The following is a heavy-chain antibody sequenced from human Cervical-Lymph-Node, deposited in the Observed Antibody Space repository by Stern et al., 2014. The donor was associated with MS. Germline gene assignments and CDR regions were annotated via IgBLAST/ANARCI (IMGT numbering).Heavy chain of an antibody. CDR2: INYSGSA. Sequence: QLVQSGPGLVKPSETLSLTCTVSGGSVTSGRYHWSRLRQPQGQGLAWISNINYSGSASYNPSLKSRVTISVDTSKNQFSLKLSSVTAADTAVYYCARAYVDTAAFYYYGMDVWGQGTTVTVSS. D-gene: IGHD5-18*01. CDR1: GGSVTSGRYH. V-gene: IGHV4-61*01. J-gene: IGHJ6*02. CDR3: ARAYVDTAAFYYYGMDV.